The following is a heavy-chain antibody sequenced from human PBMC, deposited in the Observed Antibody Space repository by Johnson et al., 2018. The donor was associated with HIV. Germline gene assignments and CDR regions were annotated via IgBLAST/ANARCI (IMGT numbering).Heavy chain of an antibody. CDR2: ISGSGGST. CDR3: AKDRVVTNDAFDI. V-gene: IGHV3-23*04. Sequence: VQLVESGGGLVQPGGSLRLSCAASGFTVSSNYMSWVRQAPGKGLEWVSVISGSGGSTYYADSVKGRFTISRDNSKNTLYLQMNSLRAEETAVYYCAKDRVVTNDAFDIWGQGTMVTVSS. J-gene: IGHJ3*02. CDR1: GFTVSSNY. D-gene: IGHD2-21*02.